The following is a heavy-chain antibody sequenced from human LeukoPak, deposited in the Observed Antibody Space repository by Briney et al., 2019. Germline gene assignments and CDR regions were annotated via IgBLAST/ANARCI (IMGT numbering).Heavy chain of an antibody. J-gene: IGHJ4*02. D-gene: IGHD4-17*01. CDR2: IVVGSGNT. V-gene: IGHV1-58*02. CDR3: AKANDYGDLPGYFDY. CDR1: GFTFTSSG. Sequence: SVKVSCKASGFTFTSSGMQWVRQARGQRLEWIGWIVVGSGNTNYAQKFQERVTITRDMSTSTAYMELSSLRSEDTAVYYCAKANDYGDLPGYFDYWGQGTLVTVSS.